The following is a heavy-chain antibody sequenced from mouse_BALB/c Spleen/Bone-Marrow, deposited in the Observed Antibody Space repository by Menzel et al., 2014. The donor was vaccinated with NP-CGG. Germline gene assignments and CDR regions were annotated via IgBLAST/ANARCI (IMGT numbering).Heavy chain of an antibody. CDR2: IDPANGNT. CDR1: GFNIKDTY. D-gene: IGHD1-1*01. Sequence: VQLQQSGAELVKPGASVKLSGTASGFNIKDTYMHGVKQRPEQGLEWIGRIDPANGNTKYDPKSQGKATITADTSSSTAYLQLSSLTSEDTAVYYCAPYYYGSSAFAYWGQGTLVTVSA. V-gene: IGHV14-3*02. J-gene: IGHJ3*01. CDR3: APYYYGSSAFAY.